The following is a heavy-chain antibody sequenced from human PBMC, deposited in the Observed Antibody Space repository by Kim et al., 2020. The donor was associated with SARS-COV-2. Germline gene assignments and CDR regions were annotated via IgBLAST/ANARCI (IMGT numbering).Heavy chain of an antibody. CDR3: ARGQPLDY. D-gene: IGHD2-2*01. CDR2: ISYSGNS. Sequence: SETLSLTCSVSGGSIRSGGKFWTWIRQHPAKGLEGIGYISYSGNSHYSPSLRSRVSISLQTSENQFSLELTSVTAADTAVYDCARGQPLDYWGQGILVTV. J-gene: IGHJ4*02. V-gene: IGHV4-31*03. CDR1: GGSIRSGGKF.